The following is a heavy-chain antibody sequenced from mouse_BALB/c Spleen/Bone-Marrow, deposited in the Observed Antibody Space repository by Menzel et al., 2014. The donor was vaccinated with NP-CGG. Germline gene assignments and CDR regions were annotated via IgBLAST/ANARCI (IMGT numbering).Heavy chain of an antibody. CDR2: IRNKANGYTT. V-gene: IGHV7-3*02. J-gene: IGHJ1*01. D-gene: IGHD2-4*01. Sequence: EVKLVESGGGLVQPGGSLRLSCATSGFTFTDYYMSRVRQPPGKALEWLGFIRNKANGYTTEYSASVKGRFTISRDNSQSILYLQMNTLRAEDSATYYCAREIINDYHWYFDVWGAGTTVTVSS. CDR1: GFTFTDYY. CDR3: AREIINDYHWYFDV.